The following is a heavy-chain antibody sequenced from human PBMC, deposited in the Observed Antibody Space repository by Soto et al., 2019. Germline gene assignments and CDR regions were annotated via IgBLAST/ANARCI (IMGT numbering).Heavy chain of an antibody. D-gene: IGHD1-26*01. CDR3: ARDRGYSGRWITFDI. V-gene: IGHV3-53*01. CDR1: GFTVSSNY. J-gene: IGHJ3*02. CDR2: IYSGGST. Sequence: GGSLRLSCAASGFTVSSNYMSWVRQAPGKGLEWVSVIYSGGSTYYADSVKGRFTISRDNSKNTLYLQMNSLRAEDTAVYYCARDRGYSGRWITFDIWGQGTMVTVSS.